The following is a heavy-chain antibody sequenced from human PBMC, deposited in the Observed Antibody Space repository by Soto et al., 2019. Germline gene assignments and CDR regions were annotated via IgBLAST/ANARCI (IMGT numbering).Heavy chain of an antibody. V-gene: IGHV1-3*01. Sequence: QVQLVQSGAEVKKPGASVKVSCKASGYTFTSYAMHWVRQAPGQRLEWMGWINAGNGNTKYSQKFQGRVTITRDTSASTAYMELSSLRSEDTAVYYCARGLTTVSRTFYDAFDIWGQGTMVTVSS. CDR1: GYTFTSYA. CDR2: INAGNGNT. D-gene: IGHD4-17*01. J-gene: IGHJ3*02. CDR3: ARGLTTVSRTFYDAFDI.